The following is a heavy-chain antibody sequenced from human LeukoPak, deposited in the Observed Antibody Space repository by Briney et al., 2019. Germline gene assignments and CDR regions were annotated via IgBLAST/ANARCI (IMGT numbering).Heavy chain of an antibody. D-gene: IGHD3-3*01. CDR1: GYTFTSYG. V-gene: IGHV1-18*01. CDR2: ISAYNGNT. J-gene: IGHJ6*02. Sequence: ASVTVSCKASGYTFTSYGISWVRQAPGQGLEWMGWISAYNGNTNYAQKLQGRVTMTTDTSTSTAYMELRSLRSDDTAVYYCARDRTYYDFWSGRGYGMDVWGQGTTVTVSS. CDR3: ARDRTYYDFWSGRGYGMDV.